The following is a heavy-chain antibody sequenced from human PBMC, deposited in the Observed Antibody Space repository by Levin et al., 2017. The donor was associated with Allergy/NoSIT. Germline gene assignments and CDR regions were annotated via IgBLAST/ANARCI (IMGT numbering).Heavy chain of an antibody. V-gene: IGHV1-2*02. CDR1: GYTFTGYY. Sequence: GASVKVSCKASGYTFTGYYMHWVRQAPGQGLEWMGWINPNSGGTNYAQKFQGRVTMTRDTSISTAYMELSRLRSDDTAVYYCARADLNFGVVYRDGWFDPWGQGTLVTVSS. D-gene: IGHD3-3*01. CDR2: INPNSGGT. CDR3: ARADLNFGVVYRDGWFDP. J-gene: IGHJ5*02.